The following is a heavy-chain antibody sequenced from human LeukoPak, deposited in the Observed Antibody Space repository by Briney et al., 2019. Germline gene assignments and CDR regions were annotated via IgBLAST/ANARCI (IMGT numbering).Heavy chain of an antibody. CDR1: GGSISSYY. CDR2: IYYSGST. Sequence: PSETLSLTCTVSGGSISSYYWSWIRQPAGKGLEWIGYIYYSGSTNYNPSLKSRVTISVDTSKNQFSLKLSSVTAADTAVYYCARHKPTDCSSTSCYTGWFDPWGQGTLVTVSS. J-gene: IGHJ5*02. V-gene: IGHV4-59*08. CDR3: ARHKPTDCSSTSCYTGWFDP. D-gene: IGHD2-2*02.